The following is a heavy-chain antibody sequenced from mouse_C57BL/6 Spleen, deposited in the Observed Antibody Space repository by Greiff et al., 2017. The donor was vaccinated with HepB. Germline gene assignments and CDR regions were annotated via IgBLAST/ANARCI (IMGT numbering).Heavy chain of an antibody. D-gene: IGHD1-1*01. CDR1: GFTFTDYY. CDR3: ARYAYYGSVDWYFDV. J-gene: IGHJ1*03. V-gene: IGHV7-3*01. CDR2: IRNKANGYTT. Sequence: EVQLVESGGGLVQPGGSLSLSCAASGFTFTDYYMSWVRQPPGKALEWLGFIRNKANGYTTEYSASVKGRFTISRDNSQSILYLQMNALRAEDSATYYCARYAYYGSVDWYFDVWGTGTTVTVSS.